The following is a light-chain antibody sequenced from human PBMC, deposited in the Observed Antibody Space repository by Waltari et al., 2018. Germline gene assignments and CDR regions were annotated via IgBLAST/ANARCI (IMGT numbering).Light chain of an antibody. CDR1: PSVSSN. V-gene: IGKV3-15*01. J-gene: IGKJ1*01. Sequence: EIVMTQSPATLSVSPGERATLSCRASPSVSSNLAWYQQKPGQEPRLLIYGASTRATGIPARFSGSGSGTEFTLTISSMQSEDFAVYYCQQYNNWPATFGQGTKVEIK. CDR3: QQYNNWPAT. CDR2: GAS.